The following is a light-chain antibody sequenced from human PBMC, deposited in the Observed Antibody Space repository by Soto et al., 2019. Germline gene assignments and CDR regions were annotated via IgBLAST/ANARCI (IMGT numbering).Light chain of an antibody. V-gene: IGLV1-51*01. Sequence: QSVLTQPPSVSAAPGQKITISCSGSSFNIGNNYVSWYQQLPGTAPKLLTYDINKRPSGIPDRFSASTSGTSNTLGITGLQTGDEADYYCGTWDSSLSAVVFGGGTKLTVL. J-gene: IGLJ2*01. CDR3: GTWDSSLSAVV. CDR1: SFNIGNNY. CDR2: DIN.